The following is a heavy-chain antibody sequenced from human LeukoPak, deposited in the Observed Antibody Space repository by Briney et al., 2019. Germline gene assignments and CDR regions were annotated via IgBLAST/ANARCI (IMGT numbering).Heavy chain of an antibody. CDR2: IYYSEST. J-gene: IGHJ3*02. CDR3: ARDLGVMVRAFDI. V-gene: IGHV4-59*01. CDR1: GGSISSYY. Sequence: PSETLSLTWTVAGGSISSYYWSWIRQPPGNRLEWIGYIYYSESTSYNPSLESRVTISVDTSKNQISLKLSSVTAADTAVYYCARDLGVMVRAFDIWGQGTMVTVSS. D-gene: IGHD5-18*01.